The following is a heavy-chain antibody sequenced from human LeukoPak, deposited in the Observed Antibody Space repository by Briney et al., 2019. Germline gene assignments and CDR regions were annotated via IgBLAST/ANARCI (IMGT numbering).Heavy chain of an antibody. D-gene: IGHD6-13*01. CDR2: ISAYNGNT. Sequence: ASVKVSCRASGYTFTSYGISWVRQAPGQGLEWMGWISAYNGNTNYAQKLQGRVTMTTDTSTSTAYMELRSLRSDDTAVYYCARGPGPNSWTAEYFQHWGQGTLVTVSS. V-gene: IGHV1-18*01. CDR1: GYTFTSYG. CDR3: ARGPGPNSWTAEYFQH. J-gene: IGHJ1*01.